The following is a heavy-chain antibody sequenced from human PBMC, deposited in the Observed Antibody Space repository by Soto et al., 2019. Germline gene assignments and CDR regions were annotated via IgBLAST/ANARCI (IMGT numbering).Heavy chain of an antibody. J-gene: IGHJ4*01. CDR3: ASDLTGYAYFDY. CDR2: IYYSGTT. Sequence: SETLSLTCPVSGGSISSRSYYWGWIRQPPGKGLEWIGTIYYSGTTYYNPSLKSRVTISVATSKNQFSLKLTSVTAADTAVYYCASDLTGYAYFDYWGHGTLVT. D-gene: IGHD3-9*01. V-gene: IGHV4-39*01. CDR1: GGSISSRSYY.